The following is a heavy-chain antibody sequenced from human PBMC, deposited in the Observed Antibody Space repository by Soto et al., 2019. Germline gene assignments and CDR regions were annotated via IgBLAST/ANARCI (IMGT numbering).Heavy chain of an antibody. CDR2: LIHSGST. D-gene: IGHD5-18*01. CDR3: ARRPPIRSGYRYGTTGQIDP. Sequence: SETLSLTCAVYGGSFSGYYLSGIRQPPGKGLEWIVELIHSGSTDYSPSLKSRVTISVYTSKNQFSLSLSSVTAADTAVYFCARRPPIRSGYRYGTTGQIDPWGQGTLVTVTS. V-gene: IGHV4-34*12. CDR1: GGSFSGYY. J-gene: IGHJ5*02.